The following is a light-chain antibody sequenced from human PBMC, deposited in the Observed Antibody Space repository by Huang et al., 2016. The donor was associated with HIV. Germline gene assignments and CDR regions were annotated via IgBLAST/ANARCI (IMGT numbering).Light chain of an antibody. CDR2: GAS. V-gene: IGKV3-15*01. CDR1: QSVGGK. CDR3: QQYDTWPPLT. Sequence: ILLTQFPATLSVSQGQRVTLSCRASQSVGGKLAWYQQRPGPAPRLLIYGASTRVPTIPDRFSGSGSGTEFTLTISSLQSEDFAVYYCQQYDTWPPLTFGGGTKV. J-gene: IGKJ4*01.